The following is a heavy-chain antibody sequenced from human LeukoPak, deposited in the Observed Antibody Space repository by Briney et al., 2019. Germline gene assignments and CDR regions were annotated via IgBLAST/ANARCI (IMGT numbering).Heavy chain of an antibody. D-gene: IGHD3-10*01. J-gene: IGHJ4*02. V-gene: IGHV4-39*01. CDR1: GGSISSSSYY. CDR2: IYYSGST. CDR3: ASTAHLLLWFGELSFDY. Sequence: SETLSLTCTVSGGSISSSSYYWCWIRPPPGKGLEWIGSIYYSGSTYYNPSLKSRVTISVDTSKNQFSLKLSSVTAADTAVYYCASTAHLLLWFGELSFDYWGQGTLVTVSS.